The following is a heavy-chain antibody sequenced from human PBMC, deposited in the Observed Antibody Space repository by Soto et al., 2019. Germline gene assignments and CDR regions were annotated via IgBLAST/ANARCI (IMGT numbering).Heavy chain of an antibody. CDR2: ISYDGSNK. Sequence: PGGSLRLSCAASGFTFSSYAMHWVRQAPGKGLEWVAVISYDGSNKYYADSVKGRFTISRDNAKNTLYLEMNSLRVEDTAVYYCARKGPRAARPNHWGQGTLVTVSS. J-gene: IGHJ5*02. D-gene: IGHD6-6*01. CDR1: GFTFSSYA. V-gene: IGHV3-30-3*01. CDR3: ARKGPRAARPNH.